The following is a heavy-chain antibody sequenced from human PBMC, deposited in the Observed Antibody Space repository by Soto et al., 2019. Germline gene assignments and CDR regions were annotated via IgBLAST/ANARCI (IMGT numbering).Heavy chain of an antibody. J-gene: IGHJ5*02. CDR2: LNPNSGNT. D-gene: IGHD6-13*01. CDR1: GYTFTSYG. Sequence: QVQLVQSGAEVKKPGASVKVSCKASGYTFTSYGINWGRQATGEGHEGMGWLNPNSGNTGYAQKFQGTVTMTRNTSISTAYMELSRLRSEDTAVYYCARERSAAGRGRFDPWGPGPLVTVSS. V-gene: IGHV1-8*01. CDR3: ARERSAAGRGRFDP.